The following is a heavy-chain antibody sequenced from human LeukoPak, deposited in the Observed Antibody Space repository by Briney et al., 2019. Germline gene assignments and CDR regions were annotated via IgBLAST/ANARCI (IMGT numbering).Heavy chain of an antibody. CDR3: ARGAIAAAGPNDY. V-gene: IGHV4-34*01. J-gene: IGHJ4*02. D-gene: IGHD6-13*01. CDR1: GGSFSGYY. Sequence: SEALSLTCAVYGGSFSGYYWSWVRQPPGKGLEWIGEINHSGSTNYNPSLKSRVTISVDTSKNQFSLKLSSVTAADTAVYYCARGAIAAAGPNDYWGQGTLVTVSS. CDR2: INHSGST.